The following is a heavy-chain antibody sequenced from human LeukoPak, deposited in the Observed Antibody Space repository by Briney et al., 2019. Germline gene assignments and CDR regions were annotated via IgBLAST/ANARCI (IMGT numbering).Heavy chain of an antibody. J-gene: IGHJ5*02. Sequence: GGSLRLSCAASGFTFSSYAMSWVRQAPGKGLEWVSVISGSGGSTYYTDSARGRFTISRDNSKSTLYLQMNSLRAEDTAIYFCAKDVVTTYDWFDPWGQGTLVTVSS. D-gene: IGHD2-15*01. V-gene: IGHV3-23*01. CDR2: ISGSGGST. CDR1: GFTFSSYA. CDR3: AKDVVTTYDWFDP.